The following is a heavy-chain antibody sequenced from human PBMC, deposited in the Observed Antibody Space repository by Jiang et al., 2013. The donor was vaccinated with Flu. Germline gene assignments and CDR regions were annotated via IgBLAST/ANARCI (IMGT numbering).Heavy chain of an antibody. CDR1: GHTVTELS. V-gene: IGHV1-24*01. Sequence: SGAEVKQPGASVKVSCKNSGHTVTELSVHWVRQAPGKGLEWMGGFDPHDGVTISAQEFQGRLTVTEDTSTDSTYMELSSLRFEDTAVYYCATDLGYNWYHGADHDIDVWGQGTTVIVSS. J-gene: IGHJ6*02. CDR3: ATDLGYNWYHGADHDIDV. CDR2: FDPHDGVT. D-gene: IGHD1-20*01.